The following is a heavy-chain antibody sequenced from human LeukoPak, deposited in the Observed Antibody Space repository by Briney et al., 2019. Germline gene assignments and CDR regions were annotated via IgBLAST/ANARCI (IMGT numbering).Heavy chain of an antibody. CDR2: LHYGGST. V-gene: IGHV4-59*01. CDR1: GGSISSYY. Sequence: SENLSFNGTGSGGSISSYYWSWIRQPPGQGLKWIGCLHYGGSTNYNPSLKSRVTISVDTSKNQFSLKLSSVTAADTAVYYCARVRDRSSYFYDLDYWGQGTLVTVSS. CDR3: ARVRDRSSYFYDLDY. D-gene: IGHD3-22*01. J-gene: IGHJ4*02.